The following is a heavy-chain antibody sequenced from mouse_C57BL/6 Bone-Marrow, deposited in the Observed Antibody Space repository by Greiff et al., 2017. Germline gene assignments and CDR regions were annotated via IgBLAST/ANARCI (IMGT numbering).Heavy chain of an antibody. CDR1: GFTFSSYA. V-gene: IGHV5-4*01. D-gene: IGHD4-1*01. CDR2: ISDGGSYT. J-gene: IGHJ2*01. CDR3: ARSTGAVDY. Sequence: EVQRVESGGGLVKPGGSLKLSCAASGFTFSSYAMSWVRQTPEKRLEWVATISDGGSYTYYPDNVKGRFTISRDNAKNNLYLQMSHLKSEDTAMYYCARSTGAVDYWGQGTTLTVSS.